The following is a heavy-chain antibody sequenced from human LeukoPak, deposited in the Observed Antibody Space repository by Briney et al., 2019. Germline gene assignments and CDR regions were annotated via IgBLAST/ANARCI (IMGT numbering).Heavy chain of an antibody. D-gene: IGHD2-21*01. CDR2: IYYSGST. J-gene: IGHJ4*02. Sequence: ASETLSLTCTVSGGSISSSSYYWGWIRQAPGKGLEWIGSIYYSGSTYYNPSLRSRVTISVDTSKNQFSLKLSSVTAADTAVYYCARLQSSGLVWSVYWGQGTLVTVSS. CDR3: ARLQSSGLVWSVY. CDR1: GGSISSSSYY. V-gene: IGHV4-39*01.